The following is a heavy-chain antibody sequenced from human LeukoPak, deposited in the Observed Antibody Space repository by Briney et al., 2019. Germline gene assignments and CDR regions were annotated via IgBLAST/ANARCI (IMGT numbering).Heavy chain of an antibody. CDR1: GSTFSSYG. Sequence: PGGSLRLSCAASGSTFSSYGMHWVRQAPGKGLEWVAFIRYDGSNKYYADSVKGRFTISRDNSKNTLYLQMNSLRAEDTAVYYCARSYYYDSSGYAIYWYFDLWGRGTLVTVSS. CDR3: ARSYYYDSSGYAIYWYFDL. V-gene: IGHV3-30*02. J-gene: IGHJ2*01. CDR2: IRYDGSNK. D-gene: IGHD3-22*01.